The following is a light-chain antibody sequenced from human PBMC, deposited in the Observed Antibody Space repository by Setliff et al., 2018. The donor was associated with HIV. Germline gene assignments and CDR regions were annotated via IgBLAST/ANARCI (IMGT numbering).Light chain of an antibody. CDR3: CAYAGDSISI. J-gene: IGLJ2*01. Sequence: QSALTQPASVSGSPGQSITISCTGTSNDVGRYDLVSWYQQHPARAPKLIIFEDNKRPSGVSNRFSGSKSGNTASLTISGLQAEDEADYYCCAYAGDSISIFGGGTKVTVL. CDR2: EDN. CDR1: SNDVGRYDL. V-gene: IGLV2-23*01.